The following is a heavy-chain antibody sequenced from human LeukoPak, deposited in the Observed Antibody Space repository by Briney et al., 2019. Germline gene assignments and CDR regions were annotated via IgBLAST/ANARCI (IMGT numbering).Heavy chain of an antibody. V-gene: IGHV3-7*01. Sequence: GGSLRLSCVASGFFFSGYWMSWVRQAPGKGLEWVANIKQDASETHYVDSVKGRFTISRDNAENSVYLQMNNLRVEDTAIYFCARGWDAGSSLWGQGTLVTVSS. CDR3: ARGWDAGSSL. J-gene: IGHJ4*02. CDR1: GFFFSGYW. CDR2: IKQDASET. D-gene: IGHD3-10*01.